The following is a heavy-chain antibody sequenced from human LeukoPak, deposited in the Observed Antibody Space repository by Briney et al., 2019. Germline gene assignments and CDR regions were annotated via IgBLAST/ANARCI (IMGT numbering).Heavy chain of an antibody. Sequence: NTSETLSLTCTVSGGSISSGGYYWSWIRQHPGKGLEWIGYIYYSGSTYYNPSLKSRVTISVDTSKNQFSLKLSSVTAADTAVYYCARDKGGNSNFDYWGQGTLVTVSS. CDR1: GGSISSGGYY. CDR2: IYYSGST. V-gene: IGHV4-31*03. J-gene: IGHJ4*02. CDR3: ARDKGGNSNFDY. D-gene: IGHD4-23*01.